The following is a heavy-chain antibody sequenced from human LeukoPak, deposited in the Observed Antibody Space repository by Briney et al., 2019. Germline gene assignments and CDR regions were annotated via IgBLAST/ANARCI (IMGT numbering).Heavy chain of an antibody. V-gene: IGHV3-33*01. J-gene: IGHJ6*02. CDR2: IWYDGSNK. CDR3: ARGYYDSSYYYYGMDV. Sequence: PGRSLRLSCAASGFTFSSYGMHWVRQAPGKGLEWVAVIWYDGSNKYYADSVKGRLTISRDNSKNTLYLQMNSLRAEDTAVYYCARGYYDSSYYYYGMDVWGQGTTVTVSS. CDR1: GFTFSSYG. D-gene: IGHD3-22*01.